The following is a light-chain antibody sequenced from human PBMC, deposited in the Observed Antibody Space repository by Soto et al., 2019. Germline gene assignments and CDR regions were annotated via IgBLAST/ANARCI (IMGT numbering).Light chain of an antibody. J-gene: IGLJ1*01. CDR3: SSYTSSSTLV. CDR1: SSDVGGYNY. V-gene: IGLV2-14*01. CDR2: EVS. Sequence: SVLTQPASVSGSPGQSITISCTGPSSDVGGYNYVSWYQQHPGKAPKLMLYEVSNRPSGVSNRYSGSKSGNTASLTISGLQAEDEADYYCSSYTSSSTLVFGTGTKVTVL.